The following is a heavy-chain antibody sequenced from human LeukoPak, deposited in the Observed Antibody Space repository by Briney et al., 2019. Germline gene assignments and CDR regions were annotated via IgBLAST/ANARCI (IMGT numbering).Heavy chain of an antibody. Sequence: GGSLRLSCAVAGLSFGSQWMTWFRQAPGEGLEWVATMNPDGSEKYYVDSVRGRFTISRDNAEKSLYLQMNSLRAEDTAVYYCARGSIVGAGAFDIWGQGTMVTVSS. CDR1: GLSFGSQW. J-gene: IGHJ3*02. V-gene: IGHV3-7*03. CDR2: MNPDGSEK. D-gene: IGHD1-26*01. CDR3: ARGSIVGAGAFDI.